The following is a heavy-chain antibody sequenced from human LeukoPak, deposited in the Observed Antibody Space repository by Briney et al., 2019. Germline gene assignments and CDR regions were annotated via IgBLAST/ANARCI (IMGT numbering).Heavy chain of an antibody. D-gene: IGHD3-3*01. CDR2: IYYSGST. Sequence: SETLSLTCTVSGGSISSGGYYWTWIRKHPGKGLEWIGYIYYSGSTYYNASLKSRVTISIDTSKNQLSLKLSSVTAADTAVYYCARDGAFTIFGAFGMDVWGQGTTVTVSS. CDR1: GGSISSGGYY. V-gene: IGHV4-31*03. CDR3: ARDGAFTIFGAFGMDV. J-gene: IGHJ6*02.